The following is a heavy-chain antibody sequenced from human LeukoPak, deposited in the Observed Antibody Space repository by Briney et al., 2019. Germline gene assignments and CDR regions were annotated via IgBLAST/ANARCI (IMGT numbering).Heavy chain of an antibody. D-gene: IGHD2-8*01. J-gene: IGHJ5*02. CDR2: INHSGST. Sequence: PSETLSLTCAVYGGSLSGNYWSWIRQPPGKGLEWIGEINHSGSTNYNPSLESRVTIPVDTSKNQFSLKLSSVTAADTAVYYCARRLRYCTNGVCSNWFDPWGQGTLVTVSS. CDR1: GGSLSGNY. V-gene: IGHV4-34*01. CDR3: ARRLRYCTNGVCSNWFDP.